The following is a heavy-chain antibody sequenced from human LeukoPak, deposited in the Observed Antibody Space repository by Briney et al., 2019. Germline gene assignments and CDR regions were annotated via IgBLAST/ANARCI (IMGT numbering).Heavy chain of an antibody. J-gene: IGHJ4*02. CDR2: ISSSSSYI. CDR3: ARGSVGAAGLDHFDY. Sequence: GGSLRLSCAASGFTFSSYTMNWVRQAPGKGLEWVSSISSSSSYIYYADSVKGRFTITRDNAKNSLYLQMNSLRAEDTAVYYCARGSVGAAGLDHFDYWGQGTLVTVSS. V-gene: IGHV3-21*01. D-gene: IGHD1-26*01. CDR1: GFTFSSYT.